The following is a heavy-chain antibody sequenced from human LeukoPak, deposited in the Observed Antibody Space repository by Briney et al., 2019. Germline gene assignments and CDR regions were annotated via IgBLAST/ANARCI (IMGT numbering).Heavy chain of an antibody. D-gene: IGHD3-3*01. CDR3: AKDHYWSIDY. CDR1: GFDFSSSW. J-gene: IGHJ4*02. Sequence: RGGSLRLSCAASGFDFSSSWMHWVRHAPGQGLVWVSRIKGDGISTNYADSVKGRFTISRDIAKNTLYLQMNSLRAEDTGVYYCAKDHYWSIDYWGRGTLVTVSS. CDR2: IKGDGIST. V-gene: IGHV3-74*01.